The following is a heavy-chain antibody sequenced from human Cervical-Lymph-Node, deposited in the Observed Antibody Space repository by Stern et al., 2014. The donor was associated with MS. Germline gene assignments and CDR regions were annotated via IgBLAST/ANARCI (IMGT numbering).Heavy chain of an antibody. V-gene: IGHV1-8*01. Sequence: QVQLMQSGAEMKKPGASVKVSCKASGYTFSGIDIHWVRQAPGQGLEWMGWMNPNSGNTGYAQKFQGRVTMTRNMSINTAYMEVTSLTPEDTAVFYCARPRGRGGYRFFFDLWGQGTPVTVSS. CDR1: GYTFSGID. CDR2: MNPNSGNT. J-gene: IGHJ4*02. CDR3: ARPRGRGGYRFFFDL. D-gene: IGHD5-12*01.